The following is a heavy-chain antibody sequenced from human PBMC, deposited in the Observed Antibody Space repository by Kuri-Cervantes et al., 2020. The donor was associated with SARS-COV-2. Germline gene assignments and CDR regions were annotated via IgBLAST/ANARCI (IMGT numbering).Heavy chain of an antibody. Sequence: SETLSLTCTVSGGSISSYYWSWIRQPAGKGLEWIGRIYTSGSTNYNPSLTSRVTMSVDTSKNQFSLKLSSVTAADTAVYYCARDLRLGKSLDYWGQGTLVTVSS. CDR3: ARDLRLGKSLDY. J-gene: IGHJ4*02. CDR2: IYTSGST. D-gene: IGHD7-27*01. CDR1: GGSISSYY. V-gene: IGHV4-4*07.